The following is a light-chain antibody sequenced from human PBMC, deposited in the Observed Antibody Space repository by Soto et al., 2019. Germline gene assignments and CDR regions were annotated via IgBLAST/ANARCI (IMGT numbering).Light chain of an antibody. CDR1: QSIGSN. J-gene: IGKJ1*01. V-gene: IGKV3-15*01. Sequence: EIAITQSPAALSVSPGESAPLSCRASQSIGSNVAWYQQKPGQAPRLLIYGASSRVTGIPARFSGSGSGTEFTLPISSLQSEEFAVDSCQQYDNWPTFGQGTKVDIK. CDR2: GAS. CDR3: QQYDNWPT.